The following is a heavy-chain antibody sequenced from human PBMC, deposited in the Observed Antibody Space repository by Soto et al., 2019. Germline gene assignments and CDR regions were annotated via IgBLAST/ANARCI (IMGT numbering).Heavy chain of an antibody. D-gene: IGHD6-13*01. Sequence: EVQLVQSGAEVKKPGESLKISCKGSGYSFTSYWIGWVRQMPGKGLEWMGIIYPGDSDTRYSPSFQGQVTISADKSIXTAYLQWSSLKASDTAIYYCARTAAAGKYYYGVDVWGQGTTVTVSS. CDR1: GYSFTSYW. CDR2: IYPGDSDT. J-gene: IGHJ6*02. V-gene: IGHV5-51*01. CDR3: ARTAAAGKYYYGVDV.